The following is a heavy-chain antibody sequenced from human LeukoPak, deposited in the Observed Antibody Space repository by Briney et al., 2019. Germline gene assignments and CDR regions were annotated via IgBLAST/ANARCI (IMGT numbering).Heavy chain of an antibody. D-gene: IGHD5-12*01. CDR2: VYYGGST. V-gene: IGHV4-59*01. J-gene: IGHJ4*02. CDR1: GGSISSYY. Sequence: SETLSLTCTVSGGSISSYYWSWIRQPPGKGLEWIGFVYYGGSTNYDPSLKSRVTISLDTSKNQFSLKLSSVTAADTAVYYCAGAYSDYNFIFDYWGQGTLVTVSS. CDR3: AGAYSDYNFIFDY.